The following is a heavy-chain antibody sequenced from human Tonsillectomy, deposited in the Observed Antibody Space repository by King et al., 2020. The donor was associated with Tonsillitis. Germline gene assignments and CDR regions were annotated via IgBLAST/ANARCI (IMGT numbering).Heavy chain of an antibody. Sequence: QLQESGPGLVKPSQILSLTCSVSGGSIGSGSYYWSWIRQPAGKGLEWIGRMSTSGNTNYNPSLKSRITMSLDTSKYHFTLKLSSVTATDTAVYYCARDRAWGTGDAFEIWGQGTMVTVSS. CDR2: MSTSGNT. CDR3: ARDRAWGTGDAFEI. D-gene: IGHD7-27*01. J-gene: IGHJ3*02. CDR1: GGSIGSGSYY. V-gene: IGHV4-61*02.